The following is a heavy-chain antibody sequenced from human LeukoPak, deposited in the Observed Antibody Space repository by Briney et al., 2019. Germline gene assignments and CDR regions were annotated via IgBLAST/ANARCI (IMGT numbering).Heavy chain of an antibody. CDR1: GYTLTELS. J-gene: IGHJ4*02. CDR3: ATGQTYYYDSSGYYPFDY. Sequence: APVKVSCKVSGYTLTELSMHWVRQAPGKGLEWMGGFDPEDGETIYAQKFQGRVTMTEDTSTDTAYMELSSLRSEDTAVYYCATGQTYYYDSSGYYPFDYWGQGTLVTVSS. D-gene: IGHD3-22*01. V-gene: IGHV1-24*01. CDR2: FDPEDGET.